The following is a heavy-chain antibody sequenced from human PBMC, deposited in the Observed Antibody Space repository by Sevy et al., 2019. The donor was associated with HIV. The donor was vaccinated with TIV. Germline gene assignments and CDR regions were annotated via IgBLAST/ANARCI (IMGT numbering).Heavy chain of an antibody. Sequence: GGSLRLSCTTSGFIFDDYAMSWFRQAPGKGLEWVAFITRNSYEAYGGTTDYAASVKGRFIISRDDSKSIADLQMNSLKTEDTAVYYCARGLATADTPEYYFDSWGQGTLVTVSS. CDR1: GFIFDDYA. D-gene: IGHD5-12*01. CDR3: ARGLATADTPEYYFDS. V-gene: IGHV3-49*03. J-gene: IGHJ4*02. CDR2: ITRNSYEAYGGTT.